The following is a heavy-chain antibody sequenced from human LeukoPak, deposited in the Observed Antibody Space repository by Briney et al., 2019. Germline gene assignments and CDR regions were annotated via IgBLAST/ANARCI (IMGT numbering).Heavy chain of an antibody. CDR1: GFTFSSYA. CDR3: AKDLYYDYVWGSSYFDY. Sequence: GGSLRLSCAASGFTFSSYAMSWVRQAPGKGLEWVSAISGSGGSTYYADSVKGRFTISRDNSKNTLYLQMNSLRAEDTAVYYCAKDLYYDYVWGSSYFDYWGQGTLVTVSS. J-gene: IGHJ4*02. D-gene: IGHD3-16*01. CDR2: ISGSGGST. V-gene: IGHV3-23*01.